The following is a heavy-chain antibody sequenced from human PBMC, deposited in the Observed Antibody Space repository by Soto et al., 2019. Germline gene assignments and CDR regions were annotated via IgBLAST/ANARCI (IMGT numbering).Heavy chain of an antibody. CDR3: AKRAGSESYYKGGPPNWFDR. D-gene: IGHD3-10*01. CDR1: GFTFSSYA. V-gene: IGHV3-23*01. CDR2: ISGSGGST. J-gene: IGHJ5*02. Sequence: EVQLLESGGGLVQPGGSLRLSCAASGFTFSSYAMSWVRQAPGKGLEWVSAISGSGGSTYYADSVKGRFTISRDNSKNTLYLQMNSLRAEDTAVYDCAKRAGSESYYKGGPPNWFDRWRQGTLVTVCS.